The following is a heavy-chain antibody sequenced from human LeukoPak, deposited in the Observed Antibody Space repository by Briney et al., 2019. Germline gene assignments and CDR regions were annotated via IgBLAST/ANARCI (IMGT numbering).Heavy chain of an antibody. CDR1: GFTFSSYS. CDR2: ISSSSSTI. D-gene: IGHD2-2*02. J-gene: IGHJ4*02. Sequence: GGSLRLSCAASGFTFSSYSMNWVRQAPGKGLEWVSYISSSSSTIYYADSVKGRFTISRDNAKNSLYLQMNSLRAEDTAVYYCARDEDVVVPAAIYDYWGQGTLVTVSS. CDR3: ARDEDVVVPAAIYDY. V-gene: IGHV3-48*01.